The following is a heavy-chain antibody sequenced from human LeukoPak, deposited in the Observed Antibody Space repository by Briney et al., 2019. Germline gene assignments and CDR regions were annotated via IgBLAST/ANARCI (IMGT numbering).Heavy chain of an antibody. Sequence: PSETLSLTCAVYGGSFSGYYWSWIRQPPGKGLEWIGEISHSGSTNYNPSLKSRVTISVDTSKNQFSLKLSSVTAADTAVYYCADAYGSGSYDYWGQGTLVTVSS. CDR3: ADAYGSGSYDY. J-gene: IGHJ4*02. V-gene: IGHV4-34*01. CDR2: ISHSGST. D-gene: IGHD3-10*01. CDR1: GGSFSGYY.